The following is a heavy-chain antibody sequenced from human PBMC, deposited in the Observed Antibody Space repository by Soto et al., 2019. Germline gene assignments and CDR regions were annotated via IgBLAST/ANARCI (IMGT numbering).Heavy chain of an antibody. D-gene: IGHD1-26*01. Sequence: SETLSLTCSVSGASIAGSSYWSWIRQPAGKGLEWTGRFSLSGTTNYSPSLRSRVTISVDTSKNQFSLKLSSVTAADTAVYYCARGKGRDWFDPWGQGTLVTVSS. J-gene: IGHJ5*02. CDR2: FSLSGTT. CDR3: ARGKGRDWFDP. CDR1: GASIAGSSY. V-gene: IGHV4-4*07.